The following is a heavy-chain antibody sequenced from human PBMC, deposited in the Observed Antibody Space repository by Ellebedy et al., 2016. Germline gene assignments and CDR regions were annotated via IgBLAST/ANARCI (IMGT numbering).Heavy chain of an antibody. J-gene: IGHJ4*02. CDR1: GFTFSNAW. Sequence: GESLKISCAASGFTFSNAWMSWVRQTPGKGLEWVGRVKSKTDGGTTDYAAPVKGRFTFSRDDSKNTLDLQMNSLKTEDTGVYYCTTGHGQYPVWGQGTLVTVSS. CDR3: TTGHGQYPV. V-gene: IGHV3-15*01. D-gene: IGHD2-2*02. CDR2: VKSKTDGGTT.